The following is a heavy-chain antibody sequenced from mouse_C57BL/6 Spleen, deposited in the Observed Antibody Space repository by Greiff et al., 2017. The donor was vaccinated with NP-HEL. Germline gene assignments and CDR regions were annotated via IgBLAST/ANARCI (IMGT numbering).Heavy chain of an antibody. J-gene: IGHJ1*03. D-gene: IGHD1-1*01. CDR2: IYPRSGNT. Sequence: QVQLQQSGAELARPGASVKLSCKASGYTFTSYGISWVKQRTGQGLEWIGEIYPRSGNTYYNEKFKGKATLTADKSSSTAYMELRSLTSEDSAVYFCARGAYYGSGGYFDVWGTGTTVTVSS. V-gene: IGHV1-81*01. CDR1: GYTFTSYG. CDR3: ARGAYYGSGGYFDV.